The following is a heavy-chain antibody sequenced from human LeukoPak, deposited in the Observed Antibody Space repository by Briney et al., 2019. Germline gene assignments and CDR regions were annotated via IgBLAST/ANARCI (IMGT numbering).Heavy chain of an antibody. Sequence: GGSLRLSCAASGFTFSNAWMSWVRQAPGKGLEWVGRIKSKTDGGTTDYAAPVKGRFTISRDDSKNTLYLQMNSLKAEDTAVYYCTTELYYGSGIRTTYDYWGQGTLVTVSS. CDR1: GFTFSNAW. J-gene: IGHJ4*02. D-gene: IGHD3-10*01. V-gene: IGHV3-15*01. CDR2: IKSKTDGGTT. CDR3: TTELYYGSGIRTTYDY.